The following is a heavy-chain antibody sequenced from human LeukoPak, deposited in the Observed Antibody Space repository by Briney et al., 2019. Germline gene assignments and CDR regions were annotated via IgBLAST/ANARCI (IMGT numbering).Heavy chain of an antibody. V-gene: IGHV4-59*01. CDR3: ARAGATATSFDY. D-gene: IGHD1-26*01. CDR1: GGSISSYY. Sequence: SETLSLTCTVSGGSISSYYWSWIRQPPGKGLEWIGYIYYSGSTNYNPSLKSRVTISVDTSKNQFSLKLNSVTAADTAVYYCARAGATATSFDYWGQGTLVTVSS. J-gene: IGHJ4*02. CDR2: IYYSGST.